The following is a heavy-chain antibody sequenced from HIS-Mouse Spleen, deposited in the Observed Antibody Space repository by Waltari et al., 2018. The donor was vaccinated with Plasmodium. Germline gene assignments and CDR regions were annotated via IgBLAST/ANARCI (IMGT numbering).Heavy chain of an antibody. D-gene: IGHD6-13*01. Sequence: QVQLQQWGAGLLKPSETLSLTCAVYGGSFSGYYWSWIRQPPGKGLEWIGEINHSGSPNYNPSLRSRVTISVDTSKNQFSLKRSSVTAADTAVYYCARGSAAAGPFDYWGQGTLVTVSS. J-gene: IGHJ4*02. CDR3: ARGSAAAGPFDY. CDR2: INHSGSP. CDR1: GGSFSGYY. V-gene: IGHV4-34*01.